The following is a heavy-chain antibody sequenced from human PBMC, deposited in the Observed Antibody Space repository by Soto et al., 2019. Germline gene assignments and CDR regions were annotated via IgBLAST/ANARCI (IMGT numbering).Heavy chain of an antibody. CDR3: ARRGSGSYYDY. CDR2: ISGSGDST. CDR1: GFPFSSYA. V-gene: IGHV3-23*01. J-gene: IGHJ4*02. D-gene: IGHD1-26*01. Sequence: EVQLLESGGGLVQPGGSLRLSCAASGFPFSSYAMRWVRQAPVTGLEWVSAISGSGDSTYYADSVKGRFTISRDNSKNTLYLQMNGLRADDTAVYYCARRGSGSYYDYWGQGTLVTVSS.